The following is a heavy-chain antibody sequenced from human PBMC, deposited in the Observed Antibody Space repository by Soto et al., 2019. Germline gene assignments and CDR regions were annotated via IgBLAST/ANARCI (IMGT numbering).Heavy chain of an antibody. J-gene: IGHJ6*02. V-gene: IGHV4-31*03. CDR3: ARTISSAGYYYGMDV. D-gene: IGHD2-2*01. Sequence: QVQLQESGPGLVKPSQTLSLTCTVSGGSISSGGYYWSWIRQHPGKGLEWIGYIYYSGSTYYNPSLTSRFTLSVDASKTQLPLTLSSVTAADTAVYYCARTISSAGYYYGMDVWGQGTTVTVSS. CDR1: GGSISSGGYY. CDR2: IYYSGST.